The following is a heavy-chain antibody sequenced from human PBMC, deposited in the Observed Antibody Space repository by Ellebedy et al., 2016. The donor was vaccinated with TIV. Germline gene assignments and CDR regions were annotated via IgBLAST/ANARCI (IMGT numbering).Heavy chain of an antibody. CDR1: GFTFTNAW. CDR3: TLQSPVITFGGVVVPSYFDS. J-gene: IGHJ4*02. CDR2: IKSKTDGWTT. V-gene: IGHV3-15*07. Sequence: PGGSLRLSCAASGFTFTNAWMNWVRQTPGKGLEWVGRIKSKTDGWTTDYAAPVKGRFTISRDDSKNTLYLQMNSLKTEDTAVYYCTLQSPVITFGGVVVPSYFDSWGQGTLVTVSS. D-gene: IGHD3-16*02.